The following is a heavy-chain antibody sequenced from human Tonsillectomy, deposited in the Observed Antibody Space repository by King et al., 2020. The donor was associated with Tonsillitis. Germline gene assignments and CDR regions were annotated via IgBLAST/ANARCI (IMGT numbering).Heavy chain of an antibody. CDR1: GFTFSGFG. CDR2: ISYDGSKK. V-gene: IGHV3-30*18. Sequence: VQLVESGGGVVQPGRSLRLSCVASGFTFSGFGMHWVRQAPGKGLEWLTIISYDGSKKYYADSVEGRFTISRDNSKNTLYLQMNSLRPEDTAVYFCANLGGEDSSGYRSRWGQGTLVTVSS. J-gene: IGHJ1*01. CDR3: ANLGGEDSSGYRSR. D-gene: IGHD3-22*01.